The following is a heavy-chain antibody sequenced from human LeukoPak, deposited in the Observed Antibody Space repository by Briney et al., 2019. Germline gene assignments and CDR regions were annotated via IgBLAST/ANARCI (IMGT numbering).Heavy chain of an antibody. V-gene: IGHV3-43*02. J-gene: IGHJ4*02. D-gene: IGHD2-2*01. CDR3: AIWGYCSSTSCFDY. Sequence: GGSLRLSCAASGFTFDDYAMHWVRQAPGKGLEWVSLISGDGGSTYYADSVKGRFTISRDNSINSLYLQMNSLRTEDTALYYCAIWGYCSSTSCFDYWGQGTLVTVSS. CDR1: GFTFDDYA. CDR2: ISGDGGST.